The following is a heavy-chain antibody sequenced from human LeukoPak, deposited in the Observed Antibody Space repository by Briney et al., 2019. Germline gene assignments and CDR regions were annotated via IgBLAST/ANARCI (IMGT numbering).Heavy chain of an antibody. CDR1: GYTFTSYG. D-gene: IGHD3-3*01. CDR2: ISAYNGNT. V-gene: IGHV1-18*01. CDR3: ARDRPPSGFWSGYWYYYYGMDV. J-gene: IGHJ6*02. Sequence: GASVKVSCKASGYTFTSYGISWVRQAPGQGLEWMGWISAYNGNTNYAQKLQGRVTMTTDTSTSTAYMELRSLRSDDTAVYYCARDRPPSGFWSGYWYYYYGMDVWGQGTTVTVSS.